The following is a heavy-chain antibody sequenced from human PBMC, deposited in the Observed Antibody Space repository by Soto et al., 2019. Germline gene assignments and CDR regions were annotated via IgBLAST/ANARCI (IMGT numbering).Heavy chain of an antibody. CDR1: GDSISSYY. CDR2: IYHSGSS. J-gene: IGHJ6*02. V-gene: IGHV4-59*01. D-gene: IGHD3-10*01. Sequence: SETLSLTCTVSGDSISSYYWSWIRQPPGKGLEWIGYIYHSGSSQYNPSLTSRVTISVDTSKNQLSLRLSSVTAADTAVYYCARSYGSGSYYDYYYGMDVWGQGTTVTVSS. CDR3: ARSYGSGSYYDYYYGMDV.